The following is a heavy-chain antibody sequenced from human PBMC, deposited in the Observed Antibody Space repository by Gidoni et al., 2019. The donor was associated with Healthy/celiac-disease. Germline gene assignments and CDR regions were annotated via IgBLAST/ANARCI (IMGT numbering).Heavy chain of an antibody. CDR2: IYYSGST. Sequence: QVQLQASGPGRVKPSKTLSLTCSVSGGSITSYYWSWIRQPTGKGLEWIGYIYYSGSTNYHPSLKSRVTISVDTSKNQFSLKLSSVTAADTAVYYCAREVRIPQLGGAFDIWGQGTMVTVSS. CDR1: GGSITSYY. CDR3: AREVRIPQLGGAFDI. J-gene: IGHJ3*02. D-gene: IGHD6-13*01. V-gene: IGHV4-59*01.